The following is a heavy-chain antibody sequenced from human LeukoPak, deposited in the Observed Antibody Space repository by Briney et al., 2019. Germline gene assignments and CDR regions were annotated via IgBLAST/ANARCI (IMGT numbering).Heavy chain of an antibody. Sequence: SVKVSCKASGGTFSSYAISWVRQAPGQGLEWMGGIIPIFGTANYAQKFQGRVTITADESTSTAYMELSSLRSEDTAVYYCAAPRTYYYDSSGYFDYWGQGTLVTASS. D-gene: IGHD3-22*01. CDR2: IIPIFGTA. CDR3: AAPRTYYYDSSGYFDY. J-gene: IGHJ4*02. V-gene: IGHV1-69*13. CDR1: GGTFSSYA.